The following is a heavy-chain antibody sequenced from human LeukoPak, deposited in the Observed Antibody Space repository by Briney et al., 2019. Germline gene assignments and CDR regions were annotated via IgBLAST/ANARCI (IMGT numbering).Heavy chain of an antibody. Sequence: SETLSLTCTVSGGSISSSSYYWGWIRQPPGKGLEWIGSIYYSGSTYYNPSLKSRVTISVDTSKNQFSLKLSSVTAADTAVYYCARDPTIAHAFDIWGQGTMVTVSS. CDR1: GGSISSSSYY. CDR3: ARDPTIAHAFDI. V-gene: IGHV4-39*07. J-gene: IGHJ3*02. D-gene: IGHD5-12*01. CDR2: IYYSGST.